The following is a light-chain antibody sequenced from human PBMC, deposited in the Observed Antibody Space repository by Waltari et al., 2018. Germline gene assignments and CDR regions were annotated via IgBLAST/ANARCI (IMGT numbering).Light chain of an antibody. CDR3: QQYNSYLWT. V-gene: IGKV1-5*03. J-gene: IGKJ1*01. CDR1: QSISSW. Sequence: DIQMTQSPSTLSASVGDRVTITCRASQSISSWFAWYQQKPGKAPKLLIYKASSLESGVPSRFSGSGSGTEFTLTISSLQPDDFATYYCQQYNSYLWTFGXGXKVEIK. CDR2: KAS.